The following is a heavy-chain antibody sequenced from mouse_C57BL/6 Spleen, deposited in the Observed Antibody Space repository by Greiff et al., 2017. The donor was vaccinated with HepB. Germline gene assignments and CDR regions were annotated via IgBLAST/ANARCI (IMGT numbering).Heavy chain of an antibody. CDR2: IYPGGGYT. V-gene: IGHV1-63*01. CDR3: ARGGKEDPWYCDV. Sequence: VQLQQSGAELVRPGTSVKMSCKASGYTFTNYWIGWAKQRPGHGLEWIGDIYPGGGYTNYNEKFKGKATLTADKSSSTAYMQFSSLTSEDAAIYYCARGGKEDPWYCDVWGTGTTVTVSS. CDR1: GYTFTNYW. J-gene: IGHJ1*03.